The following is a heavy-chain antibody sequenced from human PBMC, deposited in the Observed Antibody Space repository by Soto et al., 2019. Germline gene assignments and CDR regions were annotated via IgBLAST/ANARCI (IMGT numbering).Heavy chain of an antibody. CDR1: GFRFWTYS. J-gene: IGHJ3*01. D-gene: IGHD5-12*01. V-gene: IGHV3-23*01. CDR2: ISGDGSAT. Sequence: VNLLESGGGLVQPGESLRLSCAASGFRFWTYSMSWVRQAPGKGLEWVSGISGDGSATSYADSLKGRFTVSRDNSKDTLFLQMNTLRVEDTAVYYCAKTRLYDNNDYHRDGFDVWGPGTAVTVS. CDR3: AKTRLYDNNDYHRDGFDV.